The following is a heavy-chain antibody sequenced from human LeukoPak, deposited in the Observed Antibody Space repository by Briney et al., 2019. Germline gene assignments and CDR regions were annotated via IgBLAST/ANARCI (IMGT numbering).Heavy chain of an antibody. CDR2: INSSGGST. CDR1: GYTFTNFY. CDR3: AREYSSSSGVFVY. D-gene: IGHD6-6*01. V-gene: IGHV1-46*01. Sequence: ASAKVSCKASGYTFTNFYMHWVRQAPGQGLEWMGIINSSGGSTRYAQKFQGRVTMTRDTSTSTVYMEVSSLRSEDTAVYHCAREYSSSSGVFVYWGQGTLVTVSS. J-gene: IGHJ4*02.